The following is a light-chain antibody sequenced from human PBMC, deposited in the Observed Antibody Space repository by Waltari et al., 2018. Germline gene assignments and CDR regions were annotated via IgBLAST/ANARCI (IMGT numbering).Light chain of an antibody. CDR3: CSYAGSSTVV. CDR2: YVS. Sequence: QSALTQPASVSGSPGQSITISCTGTSSDVGGYNYVSWYQQHPGKAPKPMIYYVSKRPDGVSNRFSGSKSGNTASLTISGLQAEDEADYYCCSYAGSSTVVFGGGTKLTVL. J-gene: IGLJ2*01. CDR1: SSDVGGYNY. V-gene: IGLV2-23*02.